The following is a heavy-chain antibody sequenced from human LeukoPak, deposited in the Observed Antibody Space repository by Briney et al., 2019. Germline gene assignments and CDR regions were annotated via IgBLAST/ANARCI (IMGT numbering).Heavy chain of an antibody. D-gene: IGHD1-14*01. CDR2: IFHSGNT. Sequence: SETLSLTCTVSGTSIRNYYWTWIRQPPGKGLEWLGNIFHSGNTNYNPSLKSRVTISLEPSKNQFFLRLNSVTAADTAVYYCAGEGDNRHRFDHWGRGTLVTVSS. CDR1: GTSIRNYY. V-gene: IGHV4-59*01. CDR3: AGEGDNRHRFDH. J-gene: IGHJ4*02.